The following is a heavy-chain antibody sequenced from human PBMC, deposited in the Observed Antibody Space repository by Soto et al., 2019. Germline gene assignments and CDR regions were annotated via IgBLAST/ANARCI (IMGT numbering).Heavy chain of an antibody. D-gene: IGHD3-22*01. J-gene: IGHJ6*02. Sequence: SETLSLTCTVSGGSISSGDYYWSWIRQPPGKGLEWIGYIYYSGSTYYNPSLKSRVTISVDTSKNQFSLKLSSVTAADTAVYYCARDAFYYDSRGPSSYYYYYGMDIWGQGTTVTVSS. CDR1: GGSISSGDYY. CDR3: ARDAFYYDSRGPSSYYYYYGMDI. CDR2: IYYSGST. V-gene: IGHV4-30-4*01.